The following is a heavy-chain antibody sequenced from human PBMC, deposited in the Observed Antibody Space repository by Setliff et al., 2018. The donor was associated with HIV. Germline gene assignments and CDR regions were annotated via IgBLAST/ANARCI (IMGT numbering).Heavy chain of an antibody. Sequence: GGSLRLSCAASGFTFSTYAMHWVRQAPGKGLEWVAVISYDGSNKYYADSVKGRFTVSRDNSQRSLSLQMNSLRAEDTAVYYCARTGGDVAVAVIRYWGQGTLVTVSS. V-gene: IGHV3-30*04. CDR2: ISYDGSNK. D-gene: IGHD6-19*01. CDR1: GFTFSTYA. J-gene: IGHJ4*02. CDR3: ARTGGDVAVAVIRY.